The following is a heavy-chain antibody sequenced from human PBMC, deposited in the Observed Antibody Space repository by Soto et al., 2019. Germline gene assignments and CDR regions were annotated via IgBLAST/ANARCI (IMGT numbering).Heavy chain of an antibody. CDR1: GGSISSGDYC. Sequence: QVQLQESGSGLVKPSQTLTLICTVSGGSISSGDYCWNWIRQAPGKGLEWLGYIFRSGSTVLSPSLESRVNISLDRSRNQSSLKLNSVTAADTAIYYCARETSTYFDYWGQGVLVAVSS. CDR3: ARETSTYFDY. J-gene: IGHJ4*02. V-gene: IGHV4-30-2*01. CDR2: IFRSGST.